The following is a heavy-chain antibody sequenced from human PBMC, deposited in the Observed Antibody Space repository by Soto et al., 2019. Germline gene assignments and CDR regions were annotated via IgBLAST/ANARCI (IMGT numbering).Heavy chain of an antibody. CDR2: TYYRSKWYN. CDR3: ARGEVGATDYYYYYGMDV. D-gene: IGHD1-26*01. Sequence: SQTLSLTCAISGDRVSSNSAGWNCIIHSPSRFLEWLGRTYYRSKWYNDYAVSVKSRITINPDTSKNQFSLQLNSVTPEDTAVYYCARGEVGATDYYYYYGMDVWGQGTTVTVSS. V-gene: IGHV6-1*01. J-gene: IGHJ6*02. CDR1: GDRVSSNSAG.